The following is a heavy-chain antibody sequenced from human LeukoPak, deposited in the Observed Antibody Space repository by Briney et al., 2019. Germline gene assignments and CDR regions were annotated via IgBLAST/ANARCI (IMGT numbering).Heavy chain of an antibody. CDR3: AKDIRSTTSRGYFDY. CDR2: ISGSGGST. Sequence: GGSLRLSCAASGFTFSSYSMSWVRQAPGKGLEWVSSISGSGGSTFYADSVKGRFTISRDNSKNTLYLQMNSLGAEDTAVYYCAKDIRSTTSRGYFDYWGQGTLVTVSS. V-gene: IGHV3-23*01. J-gene: IGHJ4*02. D-gene: IGHD2/OR15-2a*01. CDR1: GFTFSSYS.